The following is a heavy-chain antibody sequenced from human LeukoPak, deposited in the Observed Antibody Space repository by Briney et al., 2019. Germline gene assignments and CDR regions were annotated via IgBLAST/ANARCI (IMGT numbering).Heavy chain of an antibody. CDR3: ARDWSSKYPYYYGMDA. V-gene: IGHV3-30-3*01. D-gene: IGHD4-11*01. Sequence: GGSLRLSCAASGFIFSNYAMHWVRQAPGKGLEGVAVISYDGSNEYYADSVKGRFTISRDNSKNTLYLQMNSLTAEDTAVYYCARDWSSKYPYYYGMDAWGQGTTVTVSS. CDR1: GFIFSNYA. J-gene: IGHJ6*02. CDR2: ISYDGSNE.